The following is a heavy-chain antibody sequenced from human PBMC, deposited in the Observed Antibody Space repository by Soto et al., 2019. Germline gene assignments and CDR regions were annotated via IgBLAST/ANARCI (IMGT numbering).Heavy chain of an antibody. CDR1: GGSITSYY. V-gene: IGHV4-59*01. CDR2: IYHSGST. J-gene: IGHJ6*02. CDR3: ARARRSQYYYYGMDV. Sequence: PSETLSLTCTVSGGSITSYYWTWIRQPPGRGPEWIGYIYHSGSTNYNPSLKSRVTISVDTSMSQFSLKLNSVTAADTAVYYCARARRSQYYYYGMDVWGPGTTVTVSS.